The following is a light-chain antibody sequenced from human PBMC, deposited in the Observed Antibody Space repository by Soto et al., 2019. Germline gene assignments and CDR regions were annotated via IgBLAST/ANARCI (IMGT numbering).Light chain of an antibody. CDR2: EVT. Sequence: QSALTQPASVSGSPGQSITISCTGTSSDVGSYNLVSWYQQHPGKAPKLMISEVTKRPSGVSNRFSGSKSGNTASLTISGLQAEDGSDYYCCSYAGSNTWVFGGGTKLTVL. CDR1: SSDVGSYNL. J-gene: IGLJ3*02. V-gene: IGLV2-23*02. CDR3: CSYAGSNTWV.